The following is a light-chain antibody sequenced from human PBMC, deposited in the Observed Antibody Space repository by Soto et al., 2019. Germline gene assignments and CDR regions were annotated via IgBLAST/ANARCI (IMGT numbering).Light chain of an antibody. CDR3: SSYVATKSYV. CDR1: SSDAGGYNY. Sequence: QSALTQPPSASGSPGQSVTISCTGTSSDAGGYNYVSWYQQHPGKAPKLLIYEVSKRPSGVPDRFSGSKSGNTASLTVSGLQAEDEADYYCSSYVATKSYVFGTGTRSPS. J-gene: IGLJ1*01. CDR2: EVS. V-gene: IGLV2-8*01.